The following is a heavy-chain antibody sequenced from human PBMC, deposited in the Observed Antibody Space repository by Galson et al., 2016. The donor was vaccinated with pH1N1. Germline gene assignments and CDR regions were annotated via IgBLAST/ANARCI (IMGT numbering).Heavy chain of an antibody. CDR1: GGTFGSFG. CDR2: IIPIFNTA. D-gene: IGHD3-22*01. CDR3: AREDYYDTDLSDWYFDL. Sequence: SVKVSCKASGGTFGSFGINWVRQSPGQGLEWMGGIIPIFNTAKYARNFQGRVTITADEATTTAYMELSSRSSADTAVYFCAREDYYDTDLSDWYFDLWGRGTLLTVSS. J-gene: IGHJ2*01. V-gene: IGHV1-69*13.